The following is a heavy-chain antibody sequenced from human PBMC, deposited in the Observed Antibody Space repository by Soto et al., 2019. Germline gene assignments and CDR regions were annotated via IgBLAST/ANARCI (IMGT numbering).Heavy chain of an antibody. V-gene: IGHV1-18*01. CDR3: ARGIAMAGPIDY. CDR2: IGAYNGNT. D-gene: IGHD6-19*01. J-gene: IGHJ4*02. CDR1: GYTFTSYG. Sequence: ASVKVSCKASGYTFTSYGLNWVRQAPGQGLEWMGWIGAYNGNTNYAQKFQGRVTMTTDTSTSTAYRELRSLRYDDTAVYYCARGIAMAGPIDYWGQETLVTVSS.